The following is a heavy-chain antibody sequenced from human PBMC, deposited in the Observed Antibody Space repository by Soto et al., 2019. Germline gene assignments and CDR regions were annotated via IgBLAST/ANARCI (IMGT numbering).Heavy chain of an antibody. CDR1: GVTFISHA. J-gene: IGHJ4*02. CDR2: ISASGGGT. D-gene: IGHD6-13*01. CDR3: AKHAAAAAPDY. Sequence: GGSLRLSCTASGVTFISHAMRWVRQAPGKGLEWVSLISASGGGTYYADSVKGRFTISRDNSKNTLYLQMNSLRAEDTAVYYCAKHAAAAAPDYWGQGTQVTVSS. V-gene: IGHV3-23*01.